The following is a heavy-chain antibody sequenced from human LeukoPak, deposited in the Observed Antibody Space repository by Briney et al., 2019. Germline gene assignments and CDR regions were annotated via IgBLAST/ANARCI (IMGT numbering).Heavy chain of an antibody. CDR2: VNHSGGT. J-gene: IGHJ4*02. V-gene: IGHV4-34*01. CDR1: GGSFSNYY. CDR3: ARVETPVTTTPPFDH. Sequence: SETLSLTCAVYGGSFSNYYWSWIRQPPGKGLEWIAEVNHSGGTNYNPSLKSRVSVSVDTSKNQFSLKLTSVTAADTAVYYCARVETPVTTTPPFDHWGQGTLVTVSS. D-gene: IGHD4-17*01.